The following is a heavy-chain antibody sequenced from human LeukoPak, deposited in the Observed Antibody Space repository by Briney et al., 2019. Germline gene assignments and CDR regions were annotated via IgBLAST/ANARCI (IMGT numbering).Heavy chain of an antibody. CDR3: VRDNLENQWLERSY. J-gene: IGHJ4*02. CDR1: GFTFSLYN. Sequence: GGSLRLSCAASGFTFSLYNMNWVRQAPGKGLEWVSQISASETSIKYADSVRGRFTISRDNVKNSVYLQMNSLRAEDTAIYYCVRDNLENQWLERSYWGQGTLVTVSS. D-gene: IGHD6-19*01. V-gene: IGHV3-48*03. CDR2: ISASETSI.